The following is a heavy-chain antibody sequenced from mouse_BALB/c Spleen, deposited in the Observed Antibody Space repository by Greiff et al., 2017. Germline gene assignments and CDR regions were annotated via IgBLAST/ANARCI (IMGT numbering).Heavy chain of an antibody. CDR1: GFTFSSFG. D-gene: IGHD2-4*01. CDR2: ISSGSSTI. CDR3: ARMITTSFAY. Sequence: EVHLVESGGGLVQPGGSRKLSCAASGFTFSSFGMHWVRQAPEKGLEWVAYISSGSSTIYYADTVKGRFTISRDNPKNTLYLQMSSLKSEDTAMYYCARMITTSFAYWGQGTLVTVSA. J-gene: IGHJ3*01. V-gene: IGHV5-17*02.